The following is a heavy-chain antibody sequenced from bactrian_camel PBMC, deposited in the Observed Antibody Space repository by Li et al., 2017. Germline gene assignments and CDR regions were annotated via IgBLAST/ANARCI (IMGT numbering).Heavy chain of an antibody. CDR1: GLVDSPRC. CDR2: IDSVGFT. CDR3: AASGGPIRGPNKLSPRDYNY. D-gene: IGHD1*01. V-gene: IGHV3S53*01. J-gene: IGHJ4*01. Sequence: HVQLVESGGGSVEAGGSLRLSCEVIGLVDSPRCMGWFRQATGEERERVATIDSVGFTTYGDAVRGRFTISKDNDKTVYLEMNNLQPEDAAIYYCAASGGPIRGPNKLSPRDYNYWGQGTQVTVS.